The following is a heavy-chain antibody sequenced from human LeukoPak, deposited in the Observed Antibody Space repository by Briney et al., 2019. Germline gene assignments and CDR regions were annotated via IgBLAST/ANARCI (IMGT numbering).Heavy chain of an antibody. CDR2: INTNTGNP. Sequence: ASVKVSCKASGYSFTDHAMNWVRQAPGQGLEWMGWINTNTGNPTYAQGFTGRFVFSLDTSVRTTYLQISSLRVDDTAIYFCARGGIAAAVPDFDSWGQGTLVTVSS. CDR3: ARGGIAAAVPDFDS. CDR1: GYSFTDHA. V-gene: IGHV7-4-1*02. J-gene: IGHJ4*02. D-gene: IGHD6-13*01.